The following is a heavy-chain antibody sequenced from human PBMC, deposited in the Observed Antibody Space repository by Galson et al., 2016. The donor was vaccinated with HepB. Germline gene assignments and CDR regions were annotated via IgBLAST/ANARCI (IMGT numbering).Heavy chain of an antibody. CDR1: GYSISVSYY. J-gene: IGHJ4*02. CDR3: ARVMMVAGMFDS. V-gene: IGHV4-38-2*02. CDR2: MYHSGST. D-gene: IGHD6-19*01. Sequence: SETLSLTCTVSGYSISVSYYWGWIRQSPGKGLEWIGNMYHSGSTHYNPSLKTRVTISMDTSKNQFSLKLSSVTAADTAIYYCARVMMVAGMFDSWGQGTLVTASS.